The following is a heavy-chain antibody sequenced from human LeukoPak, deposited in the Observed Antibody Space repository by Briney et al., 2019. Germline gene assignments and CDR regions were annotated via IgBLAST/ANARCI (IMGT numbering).Heavy chain of an antibody. CDR3: ARGDYDTHGYQTR. Sequence: GASVKVSCKASGHIFTNYVLHWVRQAPGQGLEWMGWINTNTGNPTYAQGFTGRFVFSLDTSVSTAYLQISSLKADDTAMYYCARGDYDTHGYQTRWGQGTLVTVSS. V-gene: IGHV7-4-1*02. J-gene: IGHJ4*02. CDR2: INTNTGNP. CDR1: GHIFTNYV. D-gene: IGHD3-22*01.